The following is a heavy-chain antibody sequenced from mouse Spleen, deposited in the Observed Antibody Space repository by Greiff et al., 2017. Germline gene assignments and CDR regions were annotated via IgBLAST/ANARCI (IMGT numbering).Heavy chain of an antibody. CDR3: ARMRGLRRDYAMDY. V-gene: IGHV2-2*01. CDR2: IWSGGST. Sequence: VQRVESGPGLVQPSQSLSITCTVSGFSLTSYGVHWVRQSPGKGLEWLGVIWSGGSTDYNAAFISRLSISKDNSKSQVFFKMNSLQADDTAIYYCARMRGLRRDYAMDYWGQGTSVTVSS. D-gene: IGHD2-4*01. J-gene: IGHJ4*01. CDR1: GFSLTSYG.